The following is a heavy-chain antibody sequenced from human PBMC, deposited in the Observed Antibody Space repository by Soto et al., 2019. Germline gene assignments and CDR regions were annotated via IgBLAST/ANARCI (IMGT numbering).Heavy chain of an antibody. CDR2: ISYDGSNK. J-gene: IGHJ6*02. CDR3: AKDAPATALNPYYYYYYGMDV. Sequence: PGGSLRLSCAASGFTFSSYGMHWVRQAPGKGLEWVAVISYDGSNKYYADSVKGRFTISRDNSKNTLYLQMNSLRAEDTAVYYCAKDAPATALNPYYYYYYGMDVWGQGTTVTVSS. V-gene: IGHV3-30*18. CDR1: GFTFSSYG. D-gene: IGHD1-26*01.